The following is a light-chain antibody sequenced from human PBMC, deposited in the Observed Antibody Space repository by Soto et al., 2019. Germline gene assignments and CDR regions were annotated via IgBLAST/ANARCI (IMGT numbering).Light chain of an antibody. CDR2: NIN. CDR1: SSDFGSFDY. CDR3: CSYTSSATPSV. V-gene: IGLV2-11*01. Sequence: QSALMQPPSVSGSPGQAVTISCTGTSSDFGSFDYVSWYQQHPGTVPRPMIYNINTQPSGVPDRFSGSRSGNTASMTISGLQAEDEADYSCCSYTSSATPSVFGTGTQLTVL. J-gene: IGLJ1*01.